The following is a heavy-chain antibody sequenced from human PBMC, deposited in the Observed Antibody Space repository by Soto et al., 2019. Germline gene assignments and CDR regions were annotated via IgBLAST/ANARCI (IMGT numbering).Heavy chain of an antibody. J-gene: IGHJ4*02. Sequence: PGGSLRLSCAPSGFTFSSYGMSWVRQAPGKGLEWVSAMSGSGGSTYYADSVKGRVTISRDNSKNTLYLQMNSLRPEDTAVYYCAKCVGFPYYFDYWGQGTPVTVSS. CDR1: GFTFSSYG. V-gene: IGHV3-23*01. D-gene: IGHD1-26*01. CDR2: MSGSGGST. CDR3: AKCVGFPYYFDY.